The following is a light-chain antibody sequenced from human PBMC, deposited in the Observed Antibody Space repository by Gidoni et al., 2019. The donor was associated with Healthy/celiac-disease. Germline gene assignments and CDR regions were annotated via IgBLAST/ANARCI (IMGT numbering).Light chain of an antibody. J-gene: IGKJ1*01. V-gene: IGKV1-39*01. CDR3: QQSYSTPQT. CDR1: QSISSY. CDR2: AAS. Sequence: DIQVTQSPSSLSASVGDRVTITCRASQSISSYLNWYQQKPGKAPKLLIYAASSLQSVVPSRFSGSGSGTDFTLTISSLQPEDFATYYCQQSYSTPQTFGQGTKVEIK.